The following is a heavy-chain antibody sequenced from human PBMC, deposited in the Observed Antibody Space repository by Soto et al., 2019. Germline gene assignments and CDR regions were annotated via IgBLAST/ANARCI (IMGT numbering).Heavy chain of an antibody. CDR1: GFSLNTGGVG. D-gene: IGHD2-21*02. Sequence: QITLMESGPTLVKPTQTLTLTCTFSGFSLNTGGVGVGWIRQPPGKALEWLALIYWDDDKRYSPSLRSRLTTTKDTSDNQVVLTMTDMDPVDTATYSCTHSRCGGDCLQSYSSHYYYGVDVWGLGTTVTVSS. J-gene: IGHJ6*02. CDR3: THSRCGGDCLQSYSSHYYYGVDV. CDR2: IYWDDDK. V-gene: IGHV2-5*02.